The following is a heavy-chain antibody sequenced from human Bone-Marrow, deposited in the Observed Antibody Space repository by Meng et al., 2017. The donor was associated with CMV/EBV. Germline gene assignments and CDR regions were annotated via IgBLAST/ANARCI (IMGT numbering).Heavy chain of an antibody. CDR1: SGSISSGGYY. V-gene: IGHV4-31*03. CDR2: IYYSGST. Sequence: LSCTVSSGSISSGGYYWRWIRQHPGKGLEWIAYIYYSGSTYYNPSLKSRVTISVDTSKNQFSLKLRSVTAPDTAVYYCARDRVVTDYYYYGMDVWGQGTTVTVSS. CDR3: ARDRVVTDYYYYGMDV. D-gene: IGHD4-23*01. J-gene: IGHJ6*02.